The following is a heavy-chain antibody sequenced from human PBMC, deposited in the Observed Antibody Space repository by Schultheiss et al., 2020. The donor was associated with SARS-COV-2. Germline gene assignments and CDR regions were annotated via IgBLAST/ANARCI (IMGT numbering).Heavy chain of an antibody. J-gene: IGHJ4*02. V-gene: IGHV3-33*01. Sequence: GSLRLSCAASGFTFSSYGMHWVRQAPGKGLEWVAVIWYDGSNKYYADSVKGRFTISRDNTKNTLYLQMHGLRVEDSAVYFCARLSTTEGGYWGQGTLVTVSS. CDR2: IWYDGSNK. CDR1: GFTFSSYG. CDR3: ARLSTTEGGY. D-gene: IGHD5/OR15-5a*01.